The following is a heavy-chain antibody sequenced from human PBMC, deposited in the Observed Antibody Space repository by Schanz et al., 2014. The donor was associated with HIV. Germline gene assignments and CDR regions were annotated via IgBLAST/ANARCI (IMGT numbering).Heavy chain of an antibody. CDR1: GYTFTTYY. Sequence: QVQLVQSGAEVKKPGASVKVSCKASGYTFTTYYMHWVRQAPGQGLEWMGIINPSGGSTSYAQKFQGRVTMPRDTSTSTVYMQLSSLRSEDTAVYYCARSETIAARPVWYFDLWGRGTLVTVSS. CDR2: INPSGGST. J-gene: IGHJ2*01. V-gene: IGHV1-46*01. D-gene: IGHD6-6*01. CDR3: ARSETIAARPVWYFDL.